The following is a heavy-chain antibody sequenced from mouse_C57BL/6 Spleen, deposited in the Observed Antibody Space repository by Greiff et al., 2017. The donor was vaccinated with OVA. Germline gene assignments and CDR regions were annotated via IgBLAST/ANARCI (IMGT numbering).Heavy chain of an antibody. V-gene: IGHV5-6*01. J-gene: IGHJ4*01. CDR2: ISSGGSYT. CDR3: ARDYYGSSYVSYAMDY. D-gene: IGHD1-1*01. Sequence: EVHLVESGGDLVKPGGSLKLSCAASGFTFSSYGMSWVRQTPDKRLEWVATISSGGSYTYYPDSVKGRFTISRDNAKNTLYLQMSSLKSEDTAMYYCARDYYGSSYVSYAMDYWGQGTSVTVSS. CDR1: GFTFSSYG.